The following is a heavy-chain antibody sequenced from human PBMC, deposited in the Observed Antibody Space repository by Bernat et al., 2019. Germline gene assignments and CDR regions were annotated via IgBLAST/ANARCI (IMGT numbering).Heavy chain of an antibody. Sequence: QLQLQESGPGLVKPSETLSLTCTVSGGSISSSSYYWGWIRQPPGKGLGWIGSIYYSGSTYYNPSLKSRVTISVDTSKNQFSLKLSSVTAADTAVYYCARHDYGSGSYYNHYYYGMDVWGQGTTVTVSS. V-gene: IGHV4-39*01. J-gene: IGHJ6*02. CDR2: IYYSGST. CDR1: GGSISSSSYY. CDR3: ARHDYGSGSYYNHYYYGMDV. D-gene: IGHD3-10*01.